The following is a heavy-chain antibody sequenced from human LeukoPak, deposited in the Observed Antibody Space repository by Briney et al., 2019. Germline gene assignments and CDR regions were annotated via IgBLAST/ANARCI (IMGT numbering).Heavy chain of an antibody. V-gene: IGHV3-7*01. CDR3: ARDNFFLVLTTYYFDY. CDR2: IKQDGSEK. D-gene: IGHD3-3*01. J-gene: IGHJ4*02. CDR1: GFTFSSYW. Sequence: PGGSLRLSCAASGFTFSSYWMSWVRQAPGKGLEWVANIKQDGSEKYYVDSVKGRFTISRDNAKNSLYLQMNSLRAEDTAVYYCARDNFFLVLTTYYFDYWGQGTLVTVSS.